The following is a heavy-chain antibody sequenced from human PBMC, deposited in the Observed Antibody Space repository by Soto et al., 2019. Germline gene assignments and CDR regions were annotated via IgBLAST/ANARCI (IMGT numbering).Heavy chain of an antibody. CDR2: ISAYNGNT. Sequence: ASVKVSCKASGYTFTSYGISWVRQAPGQGLEWMGWISAYNGNTNYAQKLQGRVTMTTDTSTSTAYMELRSLRSDDTAVYYCARLRQGGYCTSGVCYSSDGLDGGLQYWGQGTLVTVSS. J-gene: IGHJ4*02. CDR1: GYTFTSYG. V-gene: IGHV1-18*01. CDR3: ARLRQGGYCTSGVCYSSDGLDGGLQY. D-gene: IGHD2-8*01.